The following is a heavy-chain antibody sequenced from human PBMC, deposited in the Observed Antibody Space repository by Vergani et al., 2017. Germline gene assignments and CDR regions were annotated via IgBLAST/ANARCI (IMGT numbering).Heavy chain of an antibody. CDR3: ARAEYQLPYHY. J-gene: IGHJ4*02. CDR1: GFTFSSYG. Sequence: QVQLVESGGGVVQPGGSLRLSCAASGFTFSSYGMHWVRQAPGKGLEWVAFIRYDGSNKHYADSVKGRFTISRDNAKNSLYLQMNSLRAEDTALYYCARAEYQLPYHYWGQGTLVTVSS. CDR2: IRYDGSNK. D-gene: IGHD2-2*01. V-gene: IGHV3-30*02.